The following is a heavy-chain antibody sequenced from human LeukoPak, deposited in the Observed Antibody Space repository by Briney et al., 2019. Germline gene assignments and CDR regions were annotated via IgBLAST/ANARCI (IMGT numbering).Heavy chain of an antibody. CDR1: GDFISSSSYY. D-gene: IGHD3-22*01. V-gene: IGHV4-39*02. J-gene: IGHJ1*01. Sequence: PSETLCLTCTVSGDFISSSSYYWGWIRQPPGKGLEWIGDIYYTGKTYYNPSLKSRVFVSIDTSKNYFSLNLNFVTAADTAVYYCARRRYYDSTGYFAWGRGSLVTVSS. CDR2: IYYTGKT. CDR3: ARRRYYDSTGYFA.